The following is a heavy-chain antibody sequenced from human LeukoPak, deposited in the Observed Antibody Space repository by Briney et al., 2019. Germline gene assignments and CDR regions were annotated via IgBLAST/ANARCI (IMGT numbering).Heavy chain of an antibody. CDR2: VSSSRSTI. CDR1: GFTFSSYS. D-gene: IGHD3-3*01. CDR3: ARAREAYDFWSGYTQALIDY. J-gene: IGHJ4*02. Sequence: GGSLRLSCAASGFTFSSYSMNWVRQAPGKGLEWVSYVSSSRSTIYYADSVKGRFTISRDNAKNSLYLQMNSLRAEDTAVYYCARAREAYDFWSGYTQALIDYWGQGTLVTVSS. V-gene: IGHV3-48*01.